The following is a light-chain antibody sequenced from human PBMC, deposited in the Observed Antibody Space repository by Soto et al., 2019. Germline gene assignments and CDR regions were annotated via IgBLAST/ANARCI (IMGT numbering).Light chain of an antibody. V-gene: IGLV1-40*01. Sequence: QSVLTQPPSVSGAPGQRVTVSCTGTSSNIGAGYEVHWYHQLPGTAPKLLVSGNGNRPSGVPDRLSASKSGTSASLAITGLQAEDEGDYYCLAWDDSLNGNLFGTGTKGTVL. CDR2: GNG. CDR3: LAWDDSLNGNL. J-gene: IGLJ1*01. CDR1: SSNIGAGYE.